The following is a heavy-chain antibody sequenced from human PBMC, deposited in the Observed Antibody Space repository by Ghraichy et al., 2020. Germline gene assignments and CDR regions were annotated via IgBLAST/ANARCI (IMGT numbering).Heavy chain of an antibody. Sequence: SETLSLTCTVSGGPISTYYWSWIRQPPGKGLEWIGYIYDSGSTKYNPSLKSRVTISVDTSKSQFSLRLTSVTAADTAVYYCAGDHYDGSGYYYFDYWGQGTRVTVSS. V-gene: IGHV4-59*01. J-gene: IGHJ4*02. CDR1: GGPISTYY. D-gene: IGHD3-22*01. CDR2: IYDSGST. CDR3: AGDHYDGSGYYYFDY.